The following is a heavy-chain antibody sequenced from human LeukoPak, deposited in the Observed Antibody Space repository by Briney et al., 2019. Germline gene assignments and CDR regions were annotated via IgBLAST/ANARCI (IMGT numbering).Heavy chain of an antibody. V-gene: IGHV1-46*01. Sequence: GASVKVSCKASGYTFTSYYMHWVRQAPGPGLEWMGIINPSGGSTSYAQKFQGRVTMTRDTSTSTVYMELSSLRSEDTAVYYCASSIWLRGAIDYWGQGTLVTVSS. J-gene: IGHJ4*02. CDR3: ASSIWLRGAIDY. D-gene: IGHD5-12*01. CDR2: INPSGGST. CDR1: GYTFTSYY.